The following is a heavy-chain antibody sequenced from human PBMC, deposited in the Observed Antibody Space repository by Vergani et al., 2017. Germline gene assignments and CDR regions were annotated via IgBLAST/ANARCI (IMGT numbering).Heavy chain of an antibody. CDR3: ASSLKYYYGSGSYLTPFDY. D-gene: IGHD3-10*01. CDR2: IIPIFGTA. V-gene: IGHV1-69*01. CDR1: GGTFSSYA. Sequence: QVQLVQSGAEVKKPGSSVKVSCKASGGTFSSYAISWVRQAPGQGLEWMGGIIPIFGTANYAQKFQGRVTITADDSTSTAYMELSSLRSEDTAVYYCASSLKYYYGSGSYLTPFDYWGQGTLVTVSS. J-gene: IGHJ4*02.